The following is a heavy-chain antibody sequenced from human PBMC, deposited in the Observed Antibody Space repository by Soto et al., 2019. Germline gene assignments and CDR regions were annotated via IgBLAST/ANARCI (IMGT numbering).Heavy chain of an antibody. CDR3: AKDPGVLVGAILDPYYFDY. D-gene: IGHD1-26*01. CDR2: ISYDGSNK. CDR1: GFTFSSYG. J-gene: IGHJ4*02. V-gene: IGHV3-30*18. Sequence: QVQLVESGGGVVQPGRSLRLSCAASGFTFSSYGMHWVRQAPGKGLEWVAVISYDGSNKYYADSVKGRFTISRDNSKNTLYLQMNSLRAEDTAVYYCAKDPGVLVGAILDPYYFDYWGQGTLVTVSS.